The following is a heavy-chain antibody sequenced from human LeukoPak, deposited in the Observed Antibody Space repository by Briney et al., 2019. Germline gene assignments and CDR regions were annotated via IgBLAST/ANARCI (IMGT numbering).Heavy chain of an antibody. CDR3: ARQVTGSFRRFDP. CDR2: IYYSGST. D-gene: IGHD1-20*01. CDR1: GGSISSSSYY. V-gene: IGHV4-39*01. Sequence: PSETLSLTCTVSGGSISSSSYYWGWIRQPPGKGLEWIGSIYYSGSTYYNPSLKSRVTISVDTSKNQFSLKLSSVTAADTAVYYCARQVTGSFRRFDPWSQGTPVTVSS. J-gene: IGHJ5*02.